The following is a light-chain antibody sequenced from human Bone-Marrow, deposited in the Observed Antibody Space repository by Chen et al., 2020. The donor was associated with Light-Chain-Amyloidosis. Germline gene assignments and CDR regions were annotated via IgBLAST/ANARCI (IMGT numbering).Light chain of an antibody. Sequence: DIQMTQSPSSLSASVGDRDTITCRASQSIASYLNWYQQRPGKAPKLLIYAASSLQSGVPSRFSGSGSGTDFTLTISSLQPEDFATYYCQQSYNTPRTFGQGTKLEIK. J-gene: IGKJ2*01. CDR2: AAS. V-gene: IGKV1-39*01. CDR3: QQSYNTPRT. CDR1: QSIASY.